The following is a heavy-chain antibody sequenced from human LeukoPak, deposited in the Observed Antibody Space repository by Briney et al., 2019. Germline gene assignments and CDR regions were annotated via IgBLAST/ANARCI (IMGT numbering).Heavy chain of an antibody. CDR3: ARDGFVWASGIDYGWFDY. J-gene: IGHJ4*02. Sequence: HPGGSLRLSCAASGFTFSGSAMSWVRQAPGKGLEWVSLISYSGANSYYTDSVRGRFTISRDNSKDTLFLQMNSLRAEDTAIYYCARDGFVWASGIDYGWFDYWGQGTLVTVSS. CDR1: GFTFSGSA. CDR2: ISYSGANS. V-gene: IGHV3-23*01. D-gene: IGHD4-17*01.